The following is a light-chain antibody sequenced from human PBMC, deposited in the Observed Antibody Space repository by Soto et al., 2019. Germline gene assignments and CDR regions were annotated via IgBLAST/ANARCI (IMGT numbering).Light chain of an antibody. V-gene: IGKV1-5*01. CDR2: DAS. CDR1: QSISSW. Sequence: IQLTRSPSTLSASLVYRFTKTLLASQSISSWLAWYQQKPGKAPKLLIYDASALPRGVPSRFSGSGSGTKFTLTIASLQPDDFATYYCQQYETFSGTFGPGTKVDIK. CDR3: QQYETFSGT. J-gene: IGKJ1*01.